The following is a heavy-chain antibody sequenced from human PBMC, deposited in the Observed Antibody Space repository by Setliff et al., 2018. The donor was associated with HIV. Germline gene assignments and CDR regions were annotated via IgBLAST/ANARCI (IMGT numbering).Heavy chain of an antibody. V-gene: IGHV5-10-1*01. CDR2: IDPSDSYT. J-gene: IGHJ3*02. CDR1: GYSFTTYW. Sequence: PGESLKISCMGSGYSFTTYWITWVRQMPGKGLEWMGRIDPSDSYTDYSQSFHGHVTLSVDRSINTAYLQWSSLKASDTAMYYCARVGPGHRDGKIYDTFDIWSQGTLVTVSS. CDR3: ARVGPGHRDGKIYDTFDI. D-gene: IGHD5-12*01.